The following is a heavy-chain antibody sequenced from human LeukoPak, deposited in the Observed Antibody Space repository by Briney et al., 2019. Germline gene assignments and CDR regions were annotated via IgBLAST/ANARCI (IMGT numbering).Heavy chain of an antibody. J-gene: IGHJ4*02. CDR3: ARHRGSTEASDY. Sequence: SETLSLTCTVSGGSISSSSYYWGWIRQPPGKGLEWIGSIYHSGSTYSNPSLKSRVTISVDTSKNQFSLKLSSVTAADTAVYYCARHRGSTEASDYWGQGTLVTVSS. V-gene: IGHV4-39*01. D-gene: IGHD3-10*01. CDR1: GGSISSSSYY. CDR2: IYHSGST.